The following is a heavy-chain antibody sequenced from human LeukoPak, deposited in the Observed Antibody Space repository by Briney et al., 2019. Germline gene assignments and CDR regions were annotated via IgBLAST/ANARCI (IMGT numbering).Heavy chain of an antibody. Sequence: TSETLSLTCTVSGGSISSYYWSWIRQPPGKGLEWIGYIYYSGSTNYNPSLKSRVTISVDTSKNQFSLRLSSVTAADTAVYYCARRYRTSTSCPFDYWGQGTLVTVSS. CDR2: IYYSGST. CDR1: GGSISSYY. CDR3: ARRYRTSTSCPFDY. V-gene: IGHV4-59*01. D-gene: IGHD2-2*01. J-gene: IGHJ4*02.